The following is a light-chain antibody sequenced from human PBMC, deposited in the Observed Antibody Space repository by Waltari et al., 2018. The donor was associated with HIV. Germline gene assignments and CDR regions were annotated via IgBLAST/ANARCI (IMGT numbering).Light chain of an antibody. CDR2: GTS. V-gene: IGKV3-20*01. J-gene: IGKJ3*01. Sequence: EIVLTQSPGTLSLSPGETTPLSCRASRSVSSSYLAWYQQKPGQAPRLFIYGTSSRATGIPDRFSGSGSGTDFSLTISRLEPEDFAVYYCQQYGDSLTFGPGTKVDIK. CDR3: QQYGDSLT. CDR1: RSVSSSY.